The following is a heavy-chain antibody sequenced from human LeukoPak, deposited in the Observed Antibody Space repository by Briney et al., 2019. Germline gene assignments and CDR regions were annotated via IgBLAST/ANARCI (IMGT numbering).Heavy chain of an antibody. V-gene: IGHV3-33*01. D-gene: IGHD3-22*01. Sequence: GGSLRLSCAASGFPFSGYGMHWVRQAPGKGLEWVAIIWSAGTNKYYADSVKGRFTISRDNSKNTLYLQMDSLRAEDTALYYCARTHYDGGGYYRFDSWGQGTLVTVSS. J-gene: IGHJ4*02. CDR1: GFPFSGYG. CDR2: IWSAGTNK. CDR3: ARTHYDGGGYYRFDS.